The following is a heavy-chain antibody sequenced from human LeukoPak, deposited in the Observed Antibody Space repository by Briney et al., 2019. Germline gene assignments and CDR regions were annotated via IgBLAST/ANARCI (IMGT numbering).Heavy chain of an antibody. CDR1: GASIFNYY. D-gene: IGHD4/OR15-4a*01. CDR3: ARDLRAKY. CDR2: VHHSGRT. J-gene: IGHJ1*01. V-gene: IGHV4-59*01. Sequence: SETLSLTCNVSGASIFNYYWSWVRQAPEKGLEWIGYVHHSGRTNSTPSLGSRVTMSVDTSTSQLSLNLTSVTTADTAVYCCARDLRAKYWGQGTLVFVSS.